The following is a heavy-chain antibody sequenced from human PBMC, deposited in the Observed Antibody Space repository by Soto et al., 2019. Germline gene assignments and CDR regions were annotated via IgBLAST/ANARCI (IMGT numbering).Heavy chain of an antibody. CDR2: ISGSGGST. V-gene: IGHV3-23*01. D-gene: IGHD3-16*02. Sequence: EVQLLESGGGLVQPGGSLRLSCAASGFTFSSYVMSWVRQAPGKGLAWVSAISGSGGSTYYADSVKGRFTISRDNSKNTLDVQMNSVRADDTAVYYCASSYVWVSYRYGAFDIWGEGTIVAVSS. CDR3: ASSYVWVSYRYGAFDI. J-gene: IGHJ3*02. CDR1: GFTFSSYV.